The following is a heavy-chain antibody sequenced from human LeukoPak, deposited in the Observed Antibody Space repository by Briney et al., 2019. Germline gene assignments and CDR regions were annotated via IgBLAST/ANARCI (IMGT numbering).Heavy chain of an antibody. CDR3: ARPECSGGSCYSLS. D-gene: IGHD2-15*01. V-gene: IGHV3-48*01. CDR1: GFTFSSYS. Sequence: PGGSLRLSCAAPGFTFSSYSMNWVRQAPGKGLEWVSYISSSSSTIYYADSVKGRFTISRDNAKNSLYLQMNSLRAEDTAVYYCARPECSGGSCYSLSWGQGTLVTVSS. J-gene: IGHJ4*02. CDR2: ISSSSSTI.